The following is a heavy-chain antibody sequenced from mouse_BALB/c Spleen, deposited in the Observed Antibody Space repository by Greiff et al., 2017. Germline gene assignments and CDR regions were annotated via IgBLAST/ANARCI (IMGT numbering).Heavy chain of an antibody. V-gene: IGHV7-3*02. CDR1: GFTFTDYY. CDR3: ARDNTWFAY. Sequence: DVKLVESGGGLVQPGGSLRLSCATSGFTFTDYYMSWVRQPPGKALEWLGFIRNKANGYTTEYSASVKGRFTISRDNSQSILYLQMNTLRAEDSATYYCARDNTWFAYWGQGTLVTVSA. J-gene: IGHJ3*01. CDR2: IRNKANGYTT.